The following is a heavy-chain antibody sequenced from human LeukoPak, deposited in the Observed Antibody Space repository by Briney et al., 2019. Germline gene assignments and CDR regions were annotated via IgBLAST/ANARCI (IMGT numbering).Heavy chain of an antibody. CDR2: IWFDGNKK. CDR1: GFGFSGYG. J-gene: IGHJ4*02. CDR3: ARVLDYYDSSGLLGY. Sequence: PGGSLRLSCVASGFGFSGYGMHWVRQAPGKGLEWVAVIWFDGNKKFYGDSVKGRFTISRDNSQNTLYLQMSRLGPEDTAVYYCARVLDYYDSSGLLGYWGQGTLVTVSS. D-gene: IGHD3-22*01. V-gene: IGHV3-33*08.